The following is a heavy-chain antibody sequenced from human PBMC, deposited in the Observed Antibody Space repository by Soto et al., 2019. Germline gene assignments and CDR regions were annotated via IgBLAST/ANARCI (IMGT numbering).Heavy chain of an antibody. Sequence: ASVKVSCKASGYTFTSYGISWVRQAPGQGLEWMGWISAYNGNTNYAQKLQGRVTMTTDTSTSTAYMELRSLRSDDTAVYYCARVRSTAMVPDPPDYWGQGTLVTVSS. CDR1: GYTFTSYG. V-gene: IGHV1-18*01. J-gene: IGHJ4*02. D-gene: IGHD5-18*01. CDR3: ARVRSTAMVPDPPDY. CDR2: ISAYNGNT.